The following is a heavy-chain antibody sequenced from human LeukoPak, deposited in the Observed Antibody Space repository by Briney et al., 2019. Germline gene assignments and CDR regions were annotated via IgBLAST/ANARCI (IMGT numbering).Heavy chain of an antibody. J-gene: IGHJ5*02. D-gene: IGHD1-7*01. V-gene: IGHV3-23*01. CDR3: AKNYRGAYNLFDP. CDR1: GLTFSIYP. Sequence: GGPLSLSCAASGLTFSIYPMSWARQAPGEGLEWVSAMSGSCGRTHYADSVKGRLNIPRDNPKNTLYLQMNSLRAEDTAVYYCAKNYRGAYNLFDPWGQGTLVTVSS. CDR2: MSGSCGRT.